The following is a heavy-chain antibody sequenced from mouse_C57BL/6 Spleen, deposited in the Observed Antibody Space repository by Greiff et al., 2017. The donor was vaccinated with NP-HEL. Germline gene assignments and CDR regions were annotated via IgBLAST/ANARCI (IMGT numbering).Heavy chain of an antibody. D-gene: IGHD1-1*01. CDR2: INPNYGTT. CDR3: ARGITTVVPGHYFDY. V-gene: IGHV1-39*01. J-gene: IGHJ2*01. CDR1: GYSFTDYN. Sequence: EVKLQESGPELVKPGASVKISCKASGYSFTDYNMNWVKQSNGKSLEWIGVINPNYGTTSYNQKFKGKATLTVDQSSSTAYMQLNSLTSEDSAVYYCARGITTVVPGHYFDYWGQGTTLTVSS.